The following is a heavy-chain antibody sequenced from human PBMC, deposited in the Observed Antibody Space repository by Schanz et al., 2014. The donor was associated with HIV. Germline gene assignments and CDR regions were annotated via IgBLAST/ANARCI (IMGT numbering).Heavy chain of an antibody. CDR1: GFTLSNSA. Sequence: EVQLVESGGGLVQPGRSLRLSCAASGFTLSNSAMHWVRQAPGKGLEWVSSISGGSGSTFYADSVKGRFTISRVNSKNTLYLQMNSLRAEDTAIYYCAKTSITLGMDVWGQGTTVTVSS. D-gene: IGHD1-20*01. V-gene: IGHV3-23*04. J-gene: IGHJ6*02. CDR3: AKTSITLGMDV. CDR2: ISGGSGST.